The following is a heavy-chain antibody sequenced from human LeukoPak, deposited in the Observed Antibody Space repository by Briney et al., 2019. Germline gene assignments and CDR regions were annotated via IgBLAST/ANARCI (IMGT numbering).Heavy chain of an antibody. CDR3: ARGNYYYYDSSGFADY. Sequence: ETLSLTCTVSGGSISSYYWSWIRQPPGKGLEWIGYIYYSGSTNYNPSLKSRVTISVDTSKNQFSLKLSSVTAADTAVYYCARGNYYYYDSSGFADYWGQGTLVTVSS. CDR2: IYYSGST. V-gene: IGHV4-59*01. D-gene: IGHD3-22*01. CDR1: GGSISSYY. J-gene: IGHJ4*02.